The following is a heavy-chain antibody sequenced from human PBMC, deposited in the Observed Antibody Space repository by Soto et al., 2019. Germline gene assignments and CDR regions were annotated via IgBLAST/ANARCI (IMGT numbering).Heavy chain of an antibody. D-gene: IGHD2-2*01. CDR1: GGTFSTYA. V-gene: IGHV1-69*01. CDR2: TIPMFGTS. J-gene: IGHJ6*02. Sequence: QVQLVQSGAEVKNPGSSVKVSCKASGGTFSTYAINWVRQAPGQGLEWMGGTIPMFGTSNYAQKFQGRVTITADESTSTAYMALSSLRSEDTAVYYCARCNTSWYGGYYGLDVWGQGTTVTVSS. CDR3: ARCNTSWYGGYYGLDV.